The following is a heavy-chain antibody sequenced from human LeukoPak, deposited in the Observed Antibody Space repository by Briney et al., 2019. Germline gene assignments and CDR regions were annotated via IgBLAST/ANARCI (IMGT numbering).Heavy chain of an antibody. CDR3: ARTRGYSYGYRYFDY. J-gene: IGHJ4*02. D-gene: IGHD5-18*01. CDR1: GYTFTGYY. CDR2: INPNSGGT. Sequence: ASVKVSCKASGYTFTGYYMHWVRQAPGQGLEWMGRINPNSGGTNYAQKFQGRVTMTRDTSISTAYMELSRLRSDDTAMYYCARTRGYSYGYRYFDYWGQGTLVTVSS. V-gene: IGHV1-2*06.